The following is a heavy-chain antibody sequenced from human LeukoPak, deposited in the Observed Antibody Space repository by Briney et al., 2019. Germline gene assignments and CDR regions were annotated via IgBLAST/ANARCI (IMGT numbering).Heavy chain of an antibody. Sequence: GGSLRLSCAASGFTFSRYAMHWVRQAPGKGLEWVAVMSHDGSNEYYGDSVKGRFTISRDNSKNTLFLQMHSLRVEDTATYYCARRGSSGGFDFWGQGTLVTVSS. CDR1: GFTFSRYA. J-gene: IGHJ4*02. V-gene: IGHV3-30-3*01. D-gene: IGHD6-19*01. CDR3: ARRGSSGGFDF. CDR2: MSHDGSNE.